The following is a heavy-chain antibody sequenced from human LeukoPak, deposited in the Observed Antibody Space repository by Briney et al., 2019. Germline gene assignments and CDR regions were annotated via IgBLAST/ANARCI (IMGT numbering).Heavy chain of an antibody. D-gene: IGHD1-26*01. Sequence: SETLSLTCTVSGVSISSYYWSWIRQPPGKGLEWIGYIYYSGSTNYNPSLKSRVTISVDTSKNQFSLKLSSVTAADTAVYYCARERNSGSYYGWFDPWGQGTLVTVSS. V-gene: IGHV4-59*01. J-gene: IGHJ5*02. CDR3: ARERNSGSYYGWFDP. CDR2: IYYSGST. CDR1: GVSISSYY.